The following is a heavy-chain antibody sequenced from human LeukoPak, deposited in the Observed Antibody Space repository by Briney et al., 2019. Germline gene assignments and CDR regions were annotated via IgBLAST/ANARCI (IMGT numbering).Heavy chain of an antibody. CDR1: GYSFTSYW. D-gene: IGHD1-26*01. Sequence: GESLKISCKGSGYSFTSYWIGWVRPMPGKGLEWMGIIYPGDSDTRYSPSFQGQVTISADKSISTAYLQWSSLKASDTAMYYCARPVYYSGSPGAFDIWGQGTMVTVSS. J-gene: IGHJ3*02. V-gene: IGHV5-51*01. CDR2: IYPGDSDT. CDR3: ARPVYYSGSPGAFDI.